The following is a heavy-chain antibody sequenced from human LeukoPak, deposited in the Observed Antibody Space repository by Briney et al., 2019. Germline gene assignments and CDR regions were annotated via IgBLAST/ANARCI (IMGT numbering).Heavy chain of an antibody. D-gene: IGHD5-18*01. CDR2: ISGSGGST. CDR1: GFTFSTYA. V-gene: IGHV3-23*01. Sequence: GGSLRLSCAASGFTFSTYAVSWVRQAPGKGLEWVSAISGSGGSTYYEDSVKGRFTISRDNSKNTVYLQMSTLRAEDTAVYYCVKEGGLGYTYGFDYWGQGTLVTVSP. J-gene: IGHJ4*02. CDR3: VKEGGLGYTYGFDY.